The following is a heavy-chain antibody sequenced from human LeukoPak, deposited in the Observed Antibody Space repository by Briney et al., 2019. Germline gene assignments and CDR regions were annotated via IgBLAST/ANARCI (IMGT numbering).Heavy chain of an antibody. CDR1: GGSISSNTYY. CDR3: ARWAVGSSPAFDY. V-gene: IGHV4-39*07. Sequence: KPSETLSLTCTVSGGSISSNTYYWGWIRQPPGRGLEWIGTIYYSGDTYYNPSLKSRVTISIDTSKNQFSLKLSSVTAADTAVYYCARWAVGSSPAFDYWGQGTLVTVSS. D-gene: IGHD6-6*01. J-gene: IGHJ4*02. CDR2: IYYSGDT.